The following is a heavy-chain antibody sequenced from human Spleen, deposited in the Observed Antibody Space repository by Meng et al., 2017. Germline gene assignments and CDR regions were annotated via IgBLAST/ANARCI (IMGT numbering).Heavy chain of an antibody. Sequence: ASVKVSCKASGYTFSSYYMHWVRQAPGQGLEWMGIINPSGDSTTYAQKFQGRVTMTMTSDTSTNVFYMQLSSLRSEDTAVYYCARDGSGGSLDFWGQGILV. CDR3: ARDGSGGSLDF. J-gene: IGHJ4*02. CDR1: GYTFSSYY. D-gene: IGHD2-15*01. V-gene: IGHV1-46*01. CDR2: INPSGDST.